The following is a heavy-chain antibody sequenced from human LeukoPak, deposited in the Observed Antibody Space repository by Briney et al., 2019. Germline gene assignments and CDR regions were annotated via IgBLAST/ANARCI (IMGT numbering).Heavy chain of an antibody. V-gene: IGHV1-2*02. D-gene: IGHD2-2*01. CDR3: ARVHKSQLLLDY. CDR1: GFSFTDEY. CDR2: INPYSGAI. J-gene: IGHJ4*02. Sequence: ASVKVSCKSSGFSFTDEYIHWVRQAPGQGLEWMGWINPYSGAINYAQKFQGRVTLTRDTSISTAYMELSRLTSGDTAVYYCARVHKSQLLLDYWGQGTLVTVSS.